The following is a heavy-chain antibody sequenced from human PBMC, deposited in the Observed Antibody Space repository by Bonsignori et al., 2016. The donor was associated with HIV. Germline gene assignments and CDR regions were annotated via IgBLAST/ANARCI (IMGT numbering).Heavy chain of an antibody. J-gene: IGHJ4*02. CDR3: ARHYDFWSGYYGSDYFDY. CDR2: IYHSGST. D-gene: IGHD3-3*01. CDR1: GYSISSGYY. V-gene: IGHV4-38-2*01. Sequence: SETLSLTCAVSGYSISSGYYWGWIRQPPGKGLEWIGSIYHSGSTYYNPSLKSRVTISVDTSKNQFSLKLSSVTAADTAVYYCARHYDFWSGYYGSDYFDYWGQGTLVTVSS.